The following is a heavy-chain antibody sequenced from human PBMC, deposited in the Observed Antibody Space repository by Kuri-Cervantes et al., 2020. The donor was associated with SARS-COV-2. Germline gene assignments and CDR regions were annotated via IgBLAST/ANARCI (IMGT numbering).Heavy chain of an antibody. CDR1: GFSISSVYY. CDR3: ARAYGFLSYIYYMDV. J-gene: IGHJ6*03. D-gene: IGHD1-26*01. CDR2: IYHCGST. Sequence: SWSGSGFSISSVYYWGCLRQPPGKGLEWIGGIYHCGSTYYNPSLKSRFTISLDKSNKHISLQLDSVTAADTAVYYCARAYGFLSYIYYMDVWGRGTTVTVSS. V-gene: IGHV4-38-2*02.